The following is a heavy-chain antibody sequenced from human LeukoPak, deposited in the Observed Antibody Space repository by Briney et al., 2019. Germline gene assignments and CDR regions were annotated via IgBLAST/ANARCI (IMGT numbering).Heavy chain of an antibody. J-gene: IGHJ4*02. CDR1: GFDFSSNW. Sequence: GGSLRLSCAASGFDFSSNWMHWVCHAPGQGLVWVSRIKGDGISTNYADSVKGRFTISRDNSKNTLYLQMNSLRAEDTAVYYCAKESPSSSYDWGQGTLVTVSS. V-gene: IGHV3-74*01. CDR3: AKESPSSSYD. CDR2: IKGDGIST. D-gene: IGHD6-13*01.